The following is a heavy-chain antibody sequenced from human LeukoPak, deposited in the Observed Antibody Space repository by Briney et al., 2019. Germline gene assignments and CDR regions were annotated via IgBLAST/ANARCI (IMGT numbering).Heavy chain of an antibody. Sequence: GGSLRLSCAASGFTFDDYAMHWDRQAPGKGLEWVAGISWSSGNIGYADSVKGRFTISRDNAENSLHLQMNRLRTEDTALYFCARDAWRRAFNYGMDVWGQGTTVAVSS. CDR3: ARDAWRRAFNYGMDV. J-gene: IGHJ6*02. V-gene: IGHV3-9*01. D-gene: IGHD5-12*01. CDR1: GFTFDDYA. CDR2: ISWSSGNI.